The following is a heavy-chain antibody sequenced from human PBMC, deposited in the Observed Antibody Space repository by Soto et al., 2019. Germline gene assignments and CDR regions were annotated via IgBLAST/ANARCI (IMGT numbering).Heavy chain of an antibody. CDR1: GFTFSSYA. J-gene: IGHJ4*02. D-gene: IGHD3-10*01. CDR3: AKDRNSRSGSGIFDY. Sequence: GGSLRLSCAASGFTFSSYAMSWVRQAPGKGLEWVSAISGSGGSTYYADSVKGRFTISRDNSKNTLYLQMNSLRAEDTAVYYCAKDRNSRSGSGIFDYWGQGTLVTVSS. CDR2: ISGSGGST. V-gene: IGHV3-23*01.